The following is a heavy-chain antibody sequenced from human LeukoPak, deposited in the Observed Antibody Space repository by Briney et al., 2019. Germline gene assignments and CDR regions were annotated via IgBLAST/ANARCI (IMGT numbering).Heavy chain of an antibody. V-gene: IGHV4-4*07. D-gene: IGHD6-19*01. CDR3: ARVRLGRGLDY. Sequence: SETLSLTCTVSGDSISSSYWGWIRQPAGRGLEGIGRIHTSGSTYYSPSLKSRVTMSVDTSTNQFSLKLSSVTAADTAMYYCARVRLGRGLDYWGQGTLVTVSS. J-gene: IGHJ4*02. CDR2: IHTSGST. CDR1: GDSISSSY.